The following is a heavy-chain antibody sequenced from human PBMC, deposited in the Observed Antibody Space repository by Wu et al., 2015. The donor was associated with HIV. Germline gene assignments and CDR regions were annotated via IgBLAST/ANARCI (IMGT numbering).Heavy chain of an antibody. V-gene: IGHV1-58*02. CDR3: ARERYGAVSGLSMDV. D-gene: IGHD3-16*01. Sequence: QMQLVQSGPGVKKPGTSVQVSCKASGFTFSSYVIQWVRQTRGQRLEWIGWIVVGSGITNYAQNFQERITLTRDMSTDTAYMELNSLRSEDTAIYYCARERYGAVSGLSMDVWGRGTTVIVSS. J-gene: IGHJ6*03. CDR2: IVVGSGIT. CDR1: GFTFSSYV.